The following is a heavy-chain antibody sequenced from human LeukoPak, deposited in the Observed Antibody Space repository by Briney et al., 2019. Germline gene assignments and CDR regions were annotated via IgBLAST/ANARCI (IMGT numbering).Heavy chain of an antibody. CDR3: ARDLGKGRYFDY. Sequence: GGSLRLSCAASGFTFSSYAMSWVRQAPGKGLEWVSAISGSGGSTYYADSVKGRFTISRDNSKNTVYLQMNNLADEDTAVYYCARDLGKGRYFDYWGQGTLVTVSS. CDR1: GFTFSSYA. J-gene: IGHJ4*02. CDR2: ISGSGGST. V-gene: IGHV3-23*01. D-gene: IGHD4-23*01.